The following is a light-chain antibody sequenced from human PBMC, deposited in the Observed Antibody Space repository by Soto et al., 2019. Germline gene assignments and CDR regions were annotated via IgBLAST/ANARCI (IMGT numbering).Light chain of an antibody. J-gene: IGLJ3*02. CDR3: QSFDSSLSVVV. CDR2: GNN. V-gene: IGLV1-40*01. Sequence: QSVLTQPPSVSGAPGQRVTISCTGSSSNIGAGYDVHWYHQLPGTAPKHLIYGNNNRPSGVPDRFSGSKSGTSASLAITGLQAEDEADYYCQSFDSSLSVVVFGGGTKPPS. CDR1: SSNIGAGYD.